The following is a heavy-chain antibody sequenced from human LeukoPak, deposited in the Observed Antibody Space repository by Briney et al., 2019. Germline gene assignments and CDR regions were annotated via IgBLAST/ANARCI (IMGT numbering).Heavy chain of an antibody. CDR3: ARASLGWGVYGSGSYFKN. Sequence: SETLSLTCAVYGGSFSGYYWSWIRQPPGKGLEWIGEINHGGSTNYNPSLKSRVTISVDTSKNQFSLKLSSVTAADTAVYYCARASLGWGVYGSGSYFKNWGQGTLVTVSS. J-gene: IGHJ4*02. CDR2: INHGGST. V-gene: IGHV4-34*01. CDR1: GGSFSGYY. D-gene: IGHD3-10*01.